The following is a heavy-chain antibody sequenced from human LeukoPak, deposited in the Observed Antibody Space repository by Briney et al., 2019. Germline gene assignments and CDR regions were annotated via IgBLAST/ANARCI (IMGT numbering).Heavy chain of an antibody. CDR1: GFPVSASY. J-gene: IGHJ4*02. D-gene: IGHD5/OR15-5a*01. Sequence: AGGSLRLSCAASGFPVSASYMSWVRQAPGKGLEWVSIISGSGDSTYYANSVKGRFTISRDNSKNTLYLQMSSLSAEDTAVYYCAKGVYSVFPDSRVLDYWGQGTLVTVSS. CDR3: AKGVYSVFPDSRVLDY. CDR2: ISGSGDST. V-gene: IGHV3-23*01.